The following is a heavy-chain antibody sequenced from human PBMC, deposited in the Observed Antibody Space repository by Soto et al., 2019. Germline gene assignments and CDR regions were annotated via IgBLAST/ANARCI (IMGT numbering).Heavy chain of an antibody. D-gene: IGHD2-2*01. CDR3: ASAFPLCSSTSCPPFDY. CDR2: INHSGST. V-gene: IGHV4-34*01. J-gene: IGHJ4*02. CDR1: GGSFRAYY. Sequence: SETLSLTCAVFGGSFRAYYWSWIRQPPGKGLEWIGEINHSGSTNYNPSLKSRVTISVDTSKNQFSLKLSSVTAADTAVYYCASAFPLCSSTSCPPFDYWGQGTLVTVSS.